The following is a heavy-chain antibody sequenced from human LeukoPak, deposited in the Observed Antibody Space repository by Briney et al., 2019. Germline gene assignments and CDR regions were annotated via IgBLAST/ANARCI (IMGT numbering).Heavy chain of an antibody. Sequence: GESLKTSCKGSGYSFTSYWIGWVRQRPGKGLEWMGIIYTGNSDTRYSPTFQGPGTISAGKSISTAYLQWSSLKAADTAMYYCARLSVITYYYYDIDDWGQGTTVTVSS. CDR2: IYTGNSDT. J-gene: IGHJ6*02. V-gene: IGHV5-51*01. CDR3: ARLSVITYYYYDIDD. CDR1: GYSFTSYW. D-gene: IGHD3-22*01.